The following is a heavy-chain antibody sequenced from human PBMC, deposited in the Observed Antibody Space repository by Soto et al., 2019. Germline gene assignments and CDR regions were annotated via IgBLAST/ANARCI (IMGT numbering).Heavy chain of an antibody. CDR2: IYWDDDK. J-gene: IGHJ5*02. Sequence: QITLKESGPPLVKPTQTLTLTCTFSGFSLSTSGVGVGWIRQPPGKALEWLALIYWDDDKRYSPSLKSRLTITKDTSKNQVVLTMTNMDPVDTATYYCAHTLYCISTSCYAGGNWFDPWGQGPLVTVSS. CDR3: AHTLYCISTSCYAGGNWFDP. D-gene: IGHD2-2*01. CDR1: GFSLSTSGVG. V-gene: IGHV2-5*02.